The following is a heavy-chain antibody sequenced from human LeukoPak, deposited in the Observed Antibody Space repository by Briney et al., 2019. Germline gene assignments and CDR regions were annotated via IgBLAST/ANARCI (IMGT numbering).Heavy chain of an antibody. CDR1: GGTFSSYA. CDR2: IIPIFGTA. V-gene: IGHV1-69*13. Sequence: GASVKVSCKASGGTFSSYAISWVRQAPGQGLEWMGGIIPIFGTANYAQKFQGRVTITADESTSTAYMELSSLRSEDTAVYYCARDQPQGPGFDYWGQGTLVTVSS. J-gene: IGHJ4*02. CDR3: ARDQPQGPGFDY.